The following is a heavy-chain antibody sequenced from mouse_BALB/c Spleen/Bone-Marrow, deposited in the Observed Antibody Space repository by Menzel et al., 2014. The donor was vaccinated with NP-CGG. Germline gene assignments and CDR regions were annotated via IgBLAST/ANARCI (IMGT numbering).Heavy chain of an antibody. CDR2: INPSNGGT. D-gene: IGHD2-1*01. Sequence: QVHLQQPGAELVKPGASVKLSCKASGYTFTSYYMYWVKQRPGQGLEWIGEINPSNGGTNFNEKFKSKATLTVDKSSSTAYMQLSSLTSEDSAVYYCTRWYYGNYFDYWGQGTTLTVSS. CDR1: GYTFTSYY. CDR3: TRWYYGNYFDY. V-gene: IGHV1S81*02. J-gene: IGHJ2*01.